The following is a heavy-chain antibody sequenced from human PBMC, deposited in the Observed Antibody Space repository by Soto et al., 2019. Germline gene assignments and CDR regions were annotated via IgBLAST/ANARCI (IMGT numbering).Heavy chain of an antibody. Sequence: ASVKVSCKASGYSFTVYHMHWVRQAPGQGLEWMGWINTDSGGTKYAQKFEGRVTMSRDTSINTAYMELSNLISDDTAVYCCAREIRSGYYKYWYFDLWGRGTLVTVSS. D-gene: IGHD3-3*01. V-gene: IGHV1-2*02. J-gene: IGHJ2*01. CDR3: AREIRSGYYKYWYFDL. CDR1: GYSFTVYH. CDR2: INTDSGGT.